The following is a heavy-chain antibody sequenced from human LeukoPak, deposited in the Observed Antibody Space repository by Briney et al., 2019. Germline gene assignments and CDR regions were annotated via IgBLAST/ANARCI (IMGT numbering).Heavy chain of an antibody. J-gene: IGHJ4*02. V-gene: IGHV1-2*02. CDR2: INSNSGGI. Sequence: GASVKVSCKASGYSFSDYSIHWVRHAPGKGLEWMGRINSNSGGISYAQNFQGSVTMTRHTPASTAYWEVSGLTSDDTAVYYCARGGSGSGYLYYFDSWGQGTLVSVSS. CDR3: ARGGSGSGYLYYFDS. D-gene: IGHD3-10*01. CDR1: GYSFSDYS.